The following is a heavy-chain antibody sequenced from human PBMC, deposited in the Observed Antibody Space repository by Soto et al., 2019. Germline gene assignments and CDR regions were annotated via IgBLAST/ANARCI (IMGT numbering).Heavy chain of an antibody. Sequence: GGSLRLSCTTSGFTVSSSQMSWVRQAPGKGLEWISAITNSGGSTYYADSVKGRFTISRDNAKNTLYLQMNSLRAEDTAVYYFVIGCRSATYYNDFWDQGTLLTLS. CDR1: GFTVSSSQ. D-gene: IGHD3-10*01. V-gene: IGHV3-23*01. CDR2: ITNSGGST. J-gene: IGHJ4*02. CDR3: VIGCRSATYYNDF.